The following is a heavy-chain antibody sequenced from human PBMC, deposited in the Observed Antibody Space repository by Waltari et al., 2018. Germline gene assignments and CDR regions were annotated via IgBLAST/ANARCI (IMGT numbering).Heavy chain of an antibody. D-gene: IGHD6-19*01. CDR1: GYSFNSYW. J-gene: IGHJ4*02. CDR2: IYPCDSYT. V-gene: IGHV5-51*01. Sequence: EVQLVQSGAEVKKPGESLKISCKGSGYSFNSYWIAWVRHMHWKGLEWMGFIYPCDSYTRYSPSFQCHVTISADKSISTAYLQCSSLKASDTAMYYCARHSIAVAGRFLDYWGQGTLVTVSS. CDR3: ARHSIAVAGRFLDY.